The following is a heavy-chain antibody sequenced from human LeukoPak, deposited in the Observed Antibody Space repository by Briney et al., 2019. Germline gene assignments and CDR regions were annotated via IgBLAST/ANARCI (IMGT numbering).Heavy chain of an antibody. J-gene: IGHJ6*03. Sequence: GASVKVSCKTSGYTFMSYDIKWVRQATGQGLEWMGWMNPNSLNTGYGQRFQGRVTMTMNTSMSTAYMELSSLRSEDTAVYYCARALSWTTESYYYMDVWGKGTTVTVSS. CDR1: GYTFMSYD. CDR2: MNPNSLNT. V-gene: IGHV1-8*01. CDR3: ARALSWTTESYYYMDV. D-gene: IGHD3/OR15-3a*01.